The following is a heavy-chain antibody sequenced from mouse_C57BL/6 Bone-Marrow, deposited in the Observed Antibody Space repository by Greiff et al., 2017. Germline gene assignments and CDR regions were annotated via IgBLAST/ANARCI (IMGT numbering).Heavy chain of an antibody. Sequence: VQLKESGGGLVKPGGSLKLSCAASGFTFSDYGMHWVRQAPEKGLEWVAYISSGSSTIYCADTVPGRFTISRDNAKTTLFLQMTSLSSEDPAMYYCARNSITTVVALYAMDYWGQGTSVTVSS. CDR2: ISSGSSTI. CDR3: ARNSITTVVALYAMDY. V-gene: IGHV5-17*01. CDR1: GFTFSDYG. D-gene: IGHD1-1*01. J-gene: IGHJ4*01.